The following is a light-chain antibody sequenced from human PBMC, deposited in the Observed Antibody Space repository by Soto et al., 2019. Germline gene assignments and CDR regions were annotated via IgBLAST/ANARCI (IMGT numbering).Light chain of an antibody. J-gene: IGLJ1*01. CDR2: DVS. Sequence: QSVLTQPASVSGSHGHSITISCTGTSSDVGGYNYVSWYQQHPGKAPKLMIYDVSNRPSGVSNRFSGSKSGNTASLTISGLQAEDEADYYCSSYTSSSTQVFGTGTKVTVL. CDR3: SSYTSSSTQV. V-gene: IGLV2-14*01. CDR1: SSDVGGYNY.